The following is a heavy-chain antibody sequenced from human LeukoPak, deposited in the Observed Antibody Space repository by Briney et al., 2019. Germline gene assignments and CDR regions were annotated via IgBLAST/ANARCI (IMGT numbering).Heavy chain of an antibody. CDR1: GFTFSSYR. Sequence: GGSLRLSCAASGFTFSSYRMNWVRQAPGKGLEWVSSISSLSSYIYYADSVKGRFTISRDNAKNSLYLQMNSLRAEDTAVYYCARDYDSSGYYYPIDYCGQGTLVTVSS. CDR3: ARDYDSSGYYYPIDY. J-gene: IGHJ4*02. D-gene: IGHD3-22*01. CDR2: ISSLSSYI. V-gene: IGHV3-21*01.